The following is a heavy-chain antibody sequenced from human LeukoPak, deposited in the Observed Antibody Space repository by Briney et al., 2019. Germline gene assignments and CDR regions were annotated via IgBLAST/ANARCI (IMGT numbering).Heavy chain of an antibody. J-gene: IGHJ6*02. CDR2: IYYSGST. CDR3: ARVQLLPRGNSYGYGMDV. D-gene: IGHD5-18*01. Sequence: PSETLSLTCTVSGGSISSYYWSWIRQPPGKGLEWIGYIYYSGSTNYNPSLKSRVTISVDTSKNQFSLKLSSVTAADTAVYYCARVQLLPRGNSYGYGMDVWGQGTTVTVSS. CDR1: GGSISSYY. V-gene: IGHV4-59*01.